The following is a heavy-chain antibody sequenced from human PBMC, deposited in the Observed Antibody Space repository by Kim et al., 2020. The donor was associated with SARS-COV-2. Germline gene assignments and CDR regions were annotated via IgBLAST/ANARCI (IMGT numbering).Heavy chain of an antibody. CDR1: GYTFTSYG. CDR2: ISAYNGNT. Sequence: ASVKVSCKASGYTFTSYGISWVRQAPGQGLEWMGWISAYNGNTNYAQKLQGRVTMTTDTSTSTAYMELRSLRSDDTAVYYCARHRPRQTGGIQLWLWDQNWFDPWGQGTLVTVSS. CDR3: ARHRPRQTGGIQLWLWDQNWFDP. D-gene: IGHD5-18*01. J-gene: IGHJ5*02. V-gene: IGHV1-18*01.